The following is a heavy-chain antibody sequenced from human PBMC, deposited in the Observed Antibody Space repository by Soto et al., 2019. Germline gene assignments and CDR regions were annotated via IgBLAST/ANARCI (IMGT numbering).Heavy chain of an antibody. J-gene: IGHJ4*02. CDR1: VFTFSDYY. V-gene: IGHV3-11*01. CDR2: ISSSGSTI. D-gene: IGHD3-16*02. CDR3: ARGPYDYVWGSDPPHFDY. Sequence: QVQLVESGGGLVKPGGSLRLSCAASVFTFSDYYMSWIRQAPGKGLEWVSYISSSGSTIYYADSVKGRFTISRDNAKNSLYLQMNSLRAEDTALYYCARGPYDYVWGSDPPHFDYWGQGTLVTVSS.